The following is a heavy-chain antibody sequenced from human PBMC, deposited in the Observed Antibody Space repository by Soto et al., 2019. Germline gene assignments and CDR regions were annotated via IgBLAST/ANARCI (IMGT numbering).Heavy chain of an antibody. CDR1: GGSFSGYY. V-gene: IGHV4-34*01. J-gene: IGHJ6*02. CDR3: ARIPTNCSGGSCYVVRAYYYGMDV. D-gene: IGHD2-15*01. Sequence: ETLSLTCAVYGGSFSGYYWSWIRQPPGKGLEWIGEINHSGSTNYNPSLKSRVTISVDTSKNQFSLKLSSVTAADTAVYYCARIPTNCSGGSCYVVRAYYYGMDVWGQGTTVTVSS. CDR2: INHSGST.